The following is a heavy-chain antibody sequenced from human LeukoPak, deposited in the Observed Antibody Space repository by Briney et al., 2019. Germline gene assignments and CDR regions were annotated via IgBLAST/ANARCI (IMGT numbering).Heavy chain of an antibody. D-gene: IGHD6-13*01. CDR2: ISYDGTNR. CDR3: AKRYSSSWCIDS. CDR1: GFTFSSYG. V-gene: IGHV3-30*18. J-gene: IGHJ4*02. Sequence: GGSLRLSCAASGFTFSSYGLHWVRQAPGKGLEWVAVISYDGTNRYYADSVKGRFTISRDNSKNTLYLQMNSLRAEDTAVYYCAKRYSSSWCIDSWGQGTLVTVSS.